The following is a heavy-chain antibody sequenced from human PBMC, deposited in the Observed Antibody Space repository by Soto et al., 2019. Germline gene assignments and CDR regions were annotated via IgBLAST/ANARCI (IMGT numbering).Heavy chain of an antibody. CDR1: GFTFSNAW. CDR3: TTDYYVSDY. J-gene: IGHJ4*02. D-gene: IGHD3-10*01. V-gene: IGHV3-15*07. Sequence: EVQLVESGGGLVKPGGSLRLSCAASGFTFSNAWMNWVRQAPGKGLEWDGRIKSKTDGGTTDYAAPVKGRFTISRDDSKNTLYLQMNSLKTEDTAVYYCTTDYYVSDYWGQGTLVTVSS. CDR2: IKSKTDGGTT.